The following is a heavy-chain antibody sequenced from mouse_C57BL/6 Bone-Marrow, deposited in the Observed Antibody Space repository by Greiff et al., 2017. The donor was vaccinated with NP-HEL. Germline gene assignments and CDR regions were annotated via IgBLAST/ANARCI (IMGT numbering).Heavy chain of an antibody. D-gene: IGHD1-3*01. V-gene: IGHV5-17*01. Sequence: EVMLVVSGGGLVKPGGSLKLSCAASGFTSSDYGMHWVRQAPEKGLEWVAYISSGSSTIYYADTVKGRFTISRDNAKNTLFLQLTSLRSEDTAMYYCELRFTYWGQETLVTVSA. CDR2: ISSGSSTI. J-gene: IGHJ3*01. CDR1: GFTSSDYG. CDR3: ELRFTY.